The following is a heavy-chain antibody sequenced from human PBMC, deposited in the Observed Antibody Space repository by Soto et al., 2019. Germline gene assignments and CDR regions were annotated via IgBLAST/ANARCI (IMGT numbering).Heavy chain of an antibody. J-gene: IGHJ5*01. V-gene: IGHV3-23*01. CDR2: ISESSSST. Sequence: GGSLRLSCAASGYTFSTYSMNWVRQAPGKGLEWVSSISESSSSTYYADSVKGRFTISKDNSKNMLYLQMNSLRAEDTAVYYCAKKPNGFDSWGQGILVTVSS. CDR1: GYTFSTYS. CDR3: AKKPNGFDS.